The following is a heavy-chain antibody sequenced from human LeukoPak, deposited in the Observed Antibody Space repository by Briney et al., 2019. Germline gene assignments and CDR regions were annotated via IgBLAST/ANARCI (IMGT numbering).Heavy chain of an antibody. CDR3: ARVGDYYDSSGYWGYYFDY. CDR2: ISYDGSNK. D-gene: IGHD3-22*01. CDR1: GFTFSSYA. V-gene: IGHV3-30-3*01. Sequence: GGSLRLSCAASGFTFSSYAMPWVRQAPGKGLEWVAVISYDGSNKYYADSVKGRFTISRDNSKNTLYLQMNSLRAEDTAVYYCARVGDYYDSSGYWGYYFDYWGQGTLVTVSS. J-gene: IGHJ4*02.